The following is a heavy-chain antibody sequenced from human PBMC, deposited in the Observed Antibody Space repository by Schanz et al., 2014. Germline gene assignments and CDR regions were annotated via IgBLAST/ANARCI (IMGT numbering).Heavy chain of an antibody. CDR2: ISYDGSHK. CDR1: GFTFGNYW. D-gene: IGHD2-15*01. Sequence: VQLVESGGDLVQPGGSLRLSCAVSGFTFGNYWMTWVRQAPGKGLEWVAVISYDGSHKDYADSVKGRFTISRDNSKNTLYLRMISLRAEDTAMFYCAREIPAGGHFDYWGQGTLVTVSS. CDR3: AREIPAGGHFDY. V-gene: IGHV3-30*03. J-gene: IGHJ4*02.